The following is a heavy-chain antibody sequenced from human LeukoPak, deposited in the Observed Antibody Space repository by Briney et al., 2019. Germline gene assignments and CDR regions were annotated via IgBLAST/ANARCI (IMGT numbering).Heavy chain of an antibody. Sequence: VSCKASGYTFTGYYMHWVRQAPGQGLEWMGWINPNSGGTNYAQKFQGRVTMTRDTSISTAYMELSRLRSDDTAVYYCARDTGGRTRHFDYWGQGTLVTVSS. CDR1: GYTFTGYY. D-gene: IGHD1-26*01. V-gene: IGHV1-2*02. CDR3: ARDTGGRTRHFDY. J-gene: IGHJ4*02. CDR2: INPNSGGT.